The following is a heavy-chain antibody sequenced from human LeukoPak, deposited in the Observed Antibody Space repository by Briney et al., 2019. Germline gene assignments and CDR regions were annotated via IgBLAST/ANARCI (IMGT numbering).Heavy chain of an antibody. CDR2: IYLGDSDT. Sequence: GESLKISCKISGYKLTNNWIGWVRQVPGKGLEWMGNIYLGDSDTTYSPSFQGHVTISADKSISTAYLHWSSLKASDTAIYYCARPTSQTTVTSGDDDAFHIWGRGTMVTVSS. V-gene: IGHV5-51*01. D-gene: IGHD4-17*01. CDR3: ARPTSQTTVTSGDDDAFHI. CDR1: GYKLTNNW. J-gene: IGHJ3*02.